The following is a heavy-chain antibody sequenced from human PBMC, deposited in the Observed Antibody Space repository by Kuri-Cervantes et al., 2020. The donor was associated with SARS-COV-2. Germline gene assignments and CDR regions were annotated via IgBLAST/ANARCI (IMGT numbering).Heavy chain of an antibody. Sequence: ASVKVSCKASGYTFTSYDINRVRQATGQGLEWMGWMNPNSGNTGYAQKFQGRVTMTEDTSTNTAYIELSSLRSEDTAVYYCGAATDDQRLVHYWGQGTLVTVSS. CDR3: GAATDDQRLVHY. CDR1: GYTFTSYD. D-gene: IGHD6-13*01. CDR2: MNPNSGNT. J-gene: IGHJ4*02. V-gene: IGHV1-8*01.